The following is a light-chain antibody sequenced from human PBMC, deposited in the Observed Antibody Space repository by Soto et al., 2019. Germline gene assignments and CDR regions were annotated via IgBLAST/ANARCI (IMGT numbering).Light chain of an antibody. Sequence: AIQMTQSPSSLSASVGDRVTITCRASQDISNDLGWYQQKPGKAPELLIYAAYTLQSGVPSRFSGSGSGTHFTLTISSLQPEDFATYYCLQDHNFPRSFGQGTKLDIK. CDR3: LQDHNFPRS. CDR2: AAY. V-gene: IGKV1-6*01. CDR1: QDISND. J-gene: IGKJ2*03.